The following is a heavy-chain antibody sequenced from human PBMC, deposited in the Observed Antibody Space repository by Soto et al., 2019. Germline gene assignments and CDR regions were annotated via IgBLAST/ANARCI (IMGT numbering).Heavy chain of an antibody. CDR2: AYFSGDS. Sequence: QLQWEGWGPGLGNPRKPRPPISPVLVGSSGGAVSFGGGIRQPPGKGWEWLGSAYFSGDSYYNPSLKSRVAMSVDTSKSQFSLNLTSATAADTAVYYCARHRPAASRYAYYHYMDVWGKGTTVTVSS. CDR1: VGSSGGAVSF. D-gene: IGHD3-9*01. V-gene: IGHV4-39*01. CDR3: ARHRPAASRYAYYHYMDV. J-gene: IGHJ6*03.